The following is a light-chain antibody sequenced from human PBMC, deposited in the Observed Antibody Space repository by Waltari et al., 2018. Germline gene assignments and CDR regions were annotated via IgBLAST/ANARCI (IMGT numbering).Light chain of an antibody. CDR2: GTN. J-gene: IGLJ2*01. CDR1: TSNIGAGYD. V-gene: IGLV1-40*01. Sequence: QSVLTQPPSVSGAPGQRVSISCTGSTSNIGAGYDVHWSQQGPGTAPKLIIYGTNTRPLGVPDRFFGSQYGTSASLAIIGLQAEDEGDYYCQSYDTTLSVVFGGGTKLTVL. CDR3: QSYDTTLSVV.